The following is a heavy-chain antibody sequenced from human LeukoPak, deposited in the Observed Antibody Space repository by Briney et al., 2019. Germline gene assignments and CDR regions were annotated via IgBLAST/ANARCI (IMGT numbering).Heavy chain of an antibody. J-gene: IGHJ5*02. Sequence: ASVKVSCKASGYTFTGYHMHWVRQAPGQGLEWMGWINPNSGGTNYAQKFQGRVTMTRDTSISTAYMELSRLRSDDTAVYYCAREGGDSSGWYFRGFDPWGQGTLVTVSS. D-gene: IGHD6-19*01. CDR3: AREGGDSSGWYFRGFDP. CDR2: INPNSGGT. V-gene: IGHV1-2*02. CDR1: GYTFTGYH.